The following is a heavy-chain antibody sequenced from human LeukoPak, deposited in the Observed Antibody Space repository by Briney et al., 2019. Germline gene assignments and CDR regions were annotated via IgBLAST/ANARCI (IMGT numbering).Heavy chain of an antibody. CDR2: ISYDGSNK. V-gene: IGHV3-30*18. CDR3: AKDRASWYSYFDY. J-gene: IGHJ4*02. CDR1: GFTFNIYG. Sequence: GGSLRLPCAASGFTFNIYGIPWVRQAPGKGLEWVAVISYDGSNKYYADSVKGRFTISRDNSKNTLYLQMNSLRAEDTAVYYCAKDRASWYSYFDYWGQGTLVTVSS. D-gene: IGHD6-13*01.